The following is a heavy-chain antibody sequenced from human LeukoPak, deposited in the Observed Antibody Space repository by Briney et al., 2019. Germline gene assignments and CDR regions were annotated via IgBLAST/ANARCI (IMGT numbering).Heavy chain of an antibody. J-gene: IGHJ4*02. CDR1: GGSISSGSYY. D-gene: IGHD3-10*01. Sequence: SETLSLTCTVSGGSISSGSYYWSWIRQPAGKGLEWIGRIYTSGYTNYNPSLKSRVTISVDTSKNQFSLKLSSVTAADTAVYYCARDPVLLPFDHWGQGTLVTVSS. CDR3: ARDPVLLPFDH. CDR2: IYTSGYT. V-gene: IGHV4-61*02.